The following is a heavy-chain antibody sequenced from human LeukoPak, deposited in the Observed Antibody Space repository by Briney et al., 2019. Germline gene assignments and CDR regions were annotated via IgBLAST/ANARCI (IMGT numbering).Heavy chain of an antibody. V-gene: IGHV3-23*01. Sequence: GGSLRLSCATSGFTFSSSAMSWVRQPPGKGLAWVSTISGSGGGTYYADSVKGRFTISRDNSKNTLYLQMNSLRAEDTAVFYCGRLFYSSGMYHFDYWGQGTLVTVSS. CDR1: GFTFSSSA. J-gene: IGHJ4*02. CDR2: ISGSGGGT. CDR3: GRLFYSSGMYHFDY. D-gene: IGHD3-10*01.